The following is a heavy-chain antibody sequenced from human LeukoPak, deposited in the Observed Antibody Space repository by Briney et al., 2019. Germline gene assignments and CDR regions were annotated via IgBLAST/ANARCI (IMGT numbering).Heavy chain of an antibody. V-gene: IGHV1-24*01. J-gene: IGHJ5*02. D-gene: IGHD6-13*01. Sequence: ASVKVSCKVSGYTLTELSMHWVRQAPGKGLERMGGFDPEDGETIYAQKFQGRVTMTEDTSTDTAYMELSRLRSDDTAVYYCARGRFVIRTEQQLDEWFDPWGQGTLVTVSS. CDR1: GYTLTELS. CDR2: FDPEDGET. CDR3: ARGRFVIRTEQQLDEWFDP.